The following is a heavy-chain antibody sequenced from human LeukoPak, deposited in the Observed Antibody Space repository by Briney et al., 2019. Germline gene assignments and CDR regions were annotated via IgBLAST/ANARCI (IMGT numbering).Heavy chain of an antibody. Sequence: GASVKVSCKASGYTFENYGITWVRPAPGQGLAWMGWISGYNGNTDYAEKLQGRVTMTTDTSTSTAYMELRSLRSDDTAVYYCARTTAGATEGAFDIWGQGTMVTVSS. CDR2: ISGYNGNT. J-gene: IGHJ3*02. D-gene: IGHD1-26*01. CDR3: ARTTAGATEGAFDI. V-gene: IGHV1-18*01. CDR1: GYTFENYG.